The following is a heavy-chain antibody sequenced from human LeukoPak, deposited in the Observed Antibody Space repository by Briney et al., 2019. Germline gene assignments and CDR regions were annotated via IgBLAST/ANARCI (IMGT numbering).Heavy chain of an antibody. CDR3: ARRSGTSTFDK. Sequence: SETLSLTCNVSGGSIRNYYWSWIRQPPGKGLEWIGYIYHSGRTNYNPSLKSRVIISVDTSKKQFSLKLRSVTAADTAVYYCARRSGTSTFDKWGQGTLVTLCS. CDR2: IYHSGRT. CDR1: GGSIRNYY. D-gene: IGHD2-2*01. J-gene: IGHJ4*02. V-gene: IGHV4-59*01.